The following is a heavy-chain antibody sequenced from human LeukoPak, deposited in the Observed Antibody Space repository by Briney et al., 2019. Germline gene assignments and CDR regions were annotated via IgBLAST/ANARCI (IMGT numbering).Heavy chain of an antibody. D-gene: IGHD6-13*01. CDR1: GGSISSYY. V-gene: IGHV4-59*08. CDR3: ARLGYSSSAVDY. CDR2: IYYSGST. J-gene: IGHJ4*02. Sequence: SETLSLTCTVSGGSISSYYWSWIRQPPGKGLEWIGYIYYSGSTNYNPSLKSRVTISVDTSKNQFSLKLSSVTAADTAVYYCARLGYSSSAVDYWGQGTLVTVSS.